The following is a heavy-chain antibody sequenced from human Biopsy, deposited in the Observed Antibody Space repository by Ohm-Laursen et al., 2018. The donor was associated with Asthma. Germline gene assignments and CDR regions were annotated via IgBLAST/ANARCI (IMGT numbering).Heavy chain of an antibody. V-gene: IGHV3-53*01. D-gene: IGHD3-22*01. CDR1: GFAVSSDH. CDR2: IYSGGTS. J-gene: IGHJ4*02. CDR3: ARGDSSNWSHYYFDY. Sequence: SLRLSCAASGFAVSSDHMFWVRQAPGKGLEWVSVIYSGGTSHTADSVRGRFTISRDYSKNTLNLQMHSLRAEDTAVYYCARGDSSNWSHYYFDYWGQGTLVTVSS.